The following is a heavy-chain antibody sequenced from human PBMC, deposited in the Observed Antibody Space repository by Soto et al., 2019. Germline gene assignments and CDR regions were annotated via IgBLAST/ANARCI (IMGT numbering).Heavy chain of an antibody. Sequence: PGECLKISCQGSGYTFSNHWINWVRLVPGKGLEWMGIIFPRDSDTRYSPSLQGQVIISVDKSTNTAYLQWTRLTASDTAIYYCAKSIEGGPMDVWGQGTTVTVSS. CDR2: IFPRDSDT. CDR3: AKSIEGGPMDV. V-gene: IGHV5-51*01. J-gene: IGHJ6*02. D-gene: IGHD1-26*01. CDR1: GYTFSNHW.